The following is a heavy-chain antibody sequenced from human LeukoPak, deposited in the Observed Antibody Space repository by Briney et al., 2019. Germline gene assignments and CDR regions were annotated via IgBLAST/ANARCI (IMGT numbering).Heavy chain of an antibody. V-gene: IGHV1-69*04. CDR3: AVVETETGGFDY. D-gene: IGHD3-10*01. CDR2: IIPILGIA. CDR1: GGTFSSYA. Sequence: SVKVSCKASGGTFSSYAISWVRQAPGQGLEWMGRIIPILGIANYAQKFQGRVTITADKSTSTAYMELRSLRSDDTAVYYCAVVETETGGFDYWGQGTLVTVSS. J-gene: IGHJ4*02.